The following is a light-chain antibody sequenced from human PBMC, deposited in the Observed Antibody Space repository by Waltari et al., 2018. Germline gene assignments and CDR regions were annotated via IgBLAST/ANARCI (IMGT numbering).Light chain of an antibody. J-gene: IGLJ2*01. CDR2: YDA. V-gene: IGLV3-1*01. Sequence: SYDLTQPPSVSVSPGQTASIPCPGDKLGDKYVSWYQQKPGQSPVLVIYYDAKRPSGIPDRFSGSNSGNTATLTISGTQAVDEADYYCQAWDTNTPVLFGGGTKLTVL. CDR1: KLGDKY. CDR3: QAWDTNTPVL.